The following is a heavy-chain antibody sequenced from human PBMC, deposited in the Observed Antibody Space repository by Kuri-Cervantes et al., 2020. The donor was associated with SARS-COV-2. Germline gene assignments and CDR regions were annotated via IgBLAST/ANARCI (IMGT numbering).Heavy chain of an antibody. CDR3: ARDPGYSSGWYYFDY. Sequence: GESLKISCAASGLTFSSYAMHWVRQAPGKGLEWVAVISYDGSNKYYADSVKGRFTISRDNSKNTLYLQMNSLRAEDTAVYYCARDPGYSSGWYYFDYWGQGTLVTVSS. J-gene: IGHJ4*02. V-gene: IGHV3-30-3*01. CDR1: GLTFSSYA. CDR2: ISYDGSNK. D-gene: IGHD6-19*01.